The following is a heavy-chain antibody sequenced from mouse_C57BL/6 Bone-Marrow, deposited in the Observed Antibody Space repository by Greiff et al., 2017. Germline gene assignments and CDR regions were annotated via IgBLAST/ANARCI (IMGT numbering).Heavy chain of an antibody. CDR2: ISNGGCST. CDR1: GFTFSDYY. J-gene: IGHJ3*01. CDR3: ARPCAY. V-gene: IGHV5-12*01. Sequence: EVKVEESGGGLVQPGGSLKLSCAASGFTFSDYYMYWVRQTPEKRLEWVAYISNGGCSTYYPDTVKGRFTICRDKAKNALYLQRSRLKAEDTAMYYGARPCAYWGQGTLVTVSA.